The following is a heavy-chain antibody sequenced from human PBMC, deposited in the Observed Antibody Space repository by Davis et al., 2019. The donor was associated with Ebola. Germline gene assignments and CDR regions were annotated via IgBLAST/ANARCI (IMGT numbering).Heavy chain of an antibody. V-gene: IGHV3-30*03. D-gene: IGHD2-21*02. CDR3: ARCSGGDCLRDAFDF. CDR1: GFTFSSYS. Sequence: GESLKISCAASGFTFSSYSMNWVRQAPGKGLEWVAVISYDGSNKYYADSVKGRFAISRDTSKNTLFLQMSSLRVEDTAKYYCARCSGGDCLRDAFDFWGQGTTVTVSS. CDR2: ISYDGSNK. J-gene: IGHJ3*01.